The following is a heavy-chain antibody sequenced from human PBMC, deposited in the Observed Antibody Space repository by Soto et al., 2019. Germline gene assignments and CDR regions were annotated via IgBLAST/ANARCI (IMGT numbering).Heavy chain of an antibody. CDR2: ISSSSTYI. J-gene: IGHJ6*02. D-gene: IGHD2-15*01. Sequence: EVQLVESGGGLVKPGGSLRLSCAASGFIFSSYSMNWVRQAPGKGLEWVSCISSSSTYIYYADSVKGRFTISRDNAKNSLYLHSNSLRAEDTAVYYCARDAGATKWSYYYNGMAVWVHGTTVTVSS. CDR3: ARDAGATKWSYYYNGMAV. CDR1: GFIFSSYS. V-gene: IGHV3-21*01.